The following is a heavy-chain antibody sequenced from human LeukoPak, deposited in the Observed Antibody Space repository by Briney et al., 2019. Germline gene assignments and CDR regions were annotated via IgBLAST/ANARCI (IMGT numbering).Heavy chain of an antibody. J-gene: IGHJ4*02. CDR1: GGSISNTNW. D-gene: IGHD2-8*01. CDR3: SRENGAFSPFGY. Sequence: SGTLSLTCGVSGGSISNTNWWSWVRQPPGQGLEWIGEISLTGLTHYSPSLESRVTVSLDKSKNQLSLNLTSVTAADTAVYYCSRENGAFSPFGYWGQGTLVTVLS. CDR2: ISLTGLT. V-gene: IGHV4-4*02.